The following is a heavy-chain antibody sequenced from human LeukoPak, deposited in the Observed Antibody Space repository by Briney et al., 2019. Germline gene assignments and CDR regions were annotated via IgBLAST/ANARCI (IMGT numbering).Heavy chain of an antibody. V-gene: IGHV1-46*01. CDR3: ARVRGHGDYGPRSGYYFDY. J-gene: IGHJ4*02. CDR2: INPSGGST. Sequence: ASVKVSCKASGYTFTSYYMHWVRQAPGQGLEWMGIINPSGGSTSYAQKFQGRVTMTRDMSTSTVYMELSSLRSEDTAVYYCARVRGHGDYGPRSGYYFDYWGQGTLVTVSS. D-gene: IGHD4-17*01. CDR1: GYTFTSYY.